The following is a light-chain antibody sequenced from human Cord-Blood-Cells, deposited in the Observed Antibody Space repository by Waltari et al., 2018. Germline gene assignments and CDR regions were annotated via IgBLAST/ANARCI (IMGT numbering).Light chain of an antibody. CDR2: EVS. Sequence: QSALTQPASVSGSPGQSITIPCTGTSSDAGSFNLVSWYQQHPGKAPKRMIFEVSKRPSGVSNRFSGSKSGHTASLTISGLQAEDEADYYCCSYAGSSTWVFGGGTKLTVL. CDR1: SSDAGSFNL. J-gene: IGLJ3*02. V-gene: IGLV2-23*02. CDR3: CSYAGSSTWV.